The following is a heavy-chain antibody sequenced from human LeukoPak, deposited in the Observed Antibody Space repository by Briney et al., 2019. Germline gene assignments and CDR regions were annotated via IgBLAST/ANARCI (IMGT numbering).Heavy chain of an antibody. V-gene: IGHV1-2*02. Sequence: GASVKVSCKASGYTFTGYYMHWVRQAPGQGLEWMGWINPNSGGTNYAQKFQGRVTMTRDTSISTAYMELSRLRSGDTAVYYCARGGYCSSTSCYTSNWFDPWGQGTLVTVSS. CDR2: INPNSGGT. D-gene: IGHD2-2*02. CDR3: ARGGYCSSTSCYTSNWFDP. J-gene: IGHJ5*02. CDR1: GYTFTGYY.